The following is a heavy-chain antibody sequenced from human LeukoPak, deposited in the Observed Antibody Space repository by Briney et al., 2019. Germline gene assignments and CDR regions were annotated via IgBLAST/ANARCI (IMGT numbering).Heavy chain of an antibody. D-gene: IGHD3-9*01. CDR2: ISDSGGST. J-gene: IGHJ4*02. V-gene: IGHV3-23*01. Sequence: GGSLRLSCAASGFTFSSSAMSWVRQAPGKGLEWVSGISDSGGSTYYADSVKGRFTISRDNPKNMLYLQMNSLRAEDTAVYYCAKVSESNYDFLTGYYTPYYFDYWGQGTLVTVSS. CDR3: AKVSESNYDFLTGYYTPYYFDY. CDR1: GFTFSSSA.